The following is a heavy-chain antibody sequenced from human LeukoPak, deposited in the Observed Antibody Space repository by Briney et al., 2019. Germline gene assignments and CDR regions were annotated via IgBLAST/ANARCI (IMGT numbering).Heavy chain of an antibody. D-gene: IGHD6-13*01. CDR2: IIPIFGTA. J-gene: IGHJ6*02. CDR1: GYTFTSYA. V-gene: IGHV1-69*13. Sequence: SVTVSCKASGYTFTSYAISWVRQAPGQGLEWMGGIIPIFGTANYAQKFQGRVTITADESTSTAYMELSSLRSEDTAVYYCAAPYSNNYYYYGMDVWGQGTTVTVSS. CDR3: AAPYSNNYYYYGMDV.